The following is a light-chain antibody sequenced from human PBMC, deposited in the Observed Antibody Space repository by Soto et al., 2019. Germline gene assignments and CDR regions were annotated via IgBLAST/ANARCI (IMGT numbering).Light chain of an antibody. CDR1: QDIRNH. Sequence: AIQTTQSPSSLSASVGDRVTITCRASQDIRNHLAWYQQKPGTAPKVLISAASSLQTGVPSRFSGSGSGTDFTLTISSLQPEDFATYYCLQDFNFPFTFGQGTKLEVK. CDR3: LQDFNFPFT. V-gene: IGKV1-6*01. CDR2: AAS. J-gene: IGKJ2*01.